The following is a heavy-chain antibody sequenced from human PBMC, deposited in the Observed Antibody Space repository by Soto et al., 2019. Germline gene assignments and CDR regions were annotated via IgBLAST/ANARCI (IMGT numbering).Heavy chain of an antibody. CDR2: ISSSSSTI. CDR3: ASHNWGWQYYYYYMDG. V-gene: IGHV3-48*01. Sequence: GGSLRLSCAASGFTFSSYSMNWVRQAPGKGLEWVSYISSSSSTIYYADSVKGRFTISRDNAKNSLYLQMNSLRAEDTAVYYCASHNWGWQYYYYYMDGWGKGNTVTVSS. D-gene: IGHD7-27*01. J-gene: IGHJ6*03. CDR1: GFTFSSYS.